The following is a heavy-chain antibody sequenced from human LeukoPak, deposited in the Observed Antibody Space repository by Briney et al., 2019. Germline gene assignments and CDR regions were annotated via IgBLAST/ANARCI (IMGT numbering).Heavy chain of an antibody. D-gene: IGHD2-15*01. CDR3: ARGQWRYCSGGSCYPDAFDI. CDR1: GYTFTSYD. V-gene: IGHV1-8*01. J-gene: IGHJ3*02. CDR2: MNPNSGNT. Sequence: GASVKVSCKASGYTFTSYDINWVRQATGQGLEWMGWMNPNSGNTGYAQKFQGRVTMTRNTSISTAYMELSSLRSEDTAVYYCARGQWRYCSGGSCYPDAFDIWGQGTMVTVSS.